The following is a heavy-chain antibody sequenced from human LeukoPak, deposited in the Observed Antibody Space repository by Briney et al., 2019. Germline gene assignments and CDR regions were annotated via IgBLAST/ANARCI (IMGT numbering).Heavy chain of an antibody. CDR3: ARDSGVCSGGSCYDYYYYGMDV. CDR2: IYYSGST. Sequence: PSETLSLTCTVSGGSISSGGYYWSWIRQHPGKGLEWIGYIYYSGSTYYNPSLKSRVTISVDTSKNQFSLKLSSVTAADTAVYYCARDSGVCSGGSCYDYYYYGMDVWGQGTTVTVSS. V-gene: IGHV4-31*03. J-gene: IGHJ6*02. D-gene: IGHD2-15*01. CDR1: GGSISSGGYY.